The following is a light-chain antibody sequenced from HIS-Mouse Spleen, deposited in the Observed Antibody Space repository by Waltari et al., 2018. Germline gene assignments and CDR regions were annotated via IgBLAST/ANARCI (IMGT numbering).Light chain of an antibody. CDR3: CSYAGSSTWV. Sequence: SSELTQDPAVSVALGQTVRITCQGDSLRSYYASWYQQKPVQALFLVIYGKTNRPSGIPDRFPGPSSGNTASWTITGAQAEDEADYYCCSYAGSSTWVFGGGTKLTVL. J-gene: IGLJ3*02. V-gene: IGLV3-19*01. CDR1: SLRSYY. CDR2: GKT.